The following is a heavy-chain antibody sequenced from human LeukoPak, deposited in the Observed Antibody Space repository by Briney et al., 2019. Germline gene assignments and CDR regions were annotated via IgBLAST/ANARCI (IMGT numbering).Heavy chain of an antibody. J-gene: IGHJ4*02. V-gene: IGHV3-48*01. D-gene: IGHD2-15*01. CDR2: ISSSSSTV. CDR1: GFTFSDYS. CDR3: AKAKGYCSGGVCYSFDY. Sequence: PGGSLRLSCAASGFTFSDYSMNWVRQAPGKGLEWVSYISSSSSTVYYADSVKGRFTISRDNSKNTLYLQLNSLRAEDTAVYYCAKAKGYCSGGVCYSFDYWGQGTLVTVSS.